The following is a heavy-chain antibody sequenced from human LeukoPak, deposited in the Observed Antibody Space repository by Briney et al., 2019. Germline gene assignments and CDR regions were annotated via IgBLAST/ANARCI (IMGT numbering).Heavy chain of an antibody. V-gene: IGHV4-39*01. Sequence: PSETLSLTCTVSGGSISSSSYYWGWIRQPPGKGLEWIGSIYYSGSTYYNPSLKSRVTISVDTSKNQFSLKLSSVTAADTAVYYCASTKAAPTTLGFDYWGQGTLVTVSS. CDR3: ASTKAAPTTLGFDY. D-gene: IGHD6-6*01. J-gene: IGHJ4*02. CDR1: GGSISSSSYY. CDR2: IYYSGST.